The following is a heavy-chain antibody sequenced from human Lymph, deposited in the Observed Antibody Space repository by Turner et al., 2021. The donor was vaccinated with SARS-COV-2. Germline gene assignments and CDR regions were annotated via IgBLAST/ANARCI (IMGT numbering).Heavy chain of an antibody. J-gene: IGHJ2*01. V-gene: IGHV3-7*01. CDR2: IKHDGSEK. CDR1: GFTFSTYW. Sequence: EVQLVVSGGGLVQPGGSLRLSCAASGFTFSTYWMSWVRQAPGKGLEWVANIKHDGSEKYYVDSVKGRFTISRDNAKNSLYLQMNSLRAEDTAVYYCARLSMGDWHFDLWGRGTLVTVSS. CDR3: ARLSMGDWHFDL. D-gene: IGHD1-26*01.